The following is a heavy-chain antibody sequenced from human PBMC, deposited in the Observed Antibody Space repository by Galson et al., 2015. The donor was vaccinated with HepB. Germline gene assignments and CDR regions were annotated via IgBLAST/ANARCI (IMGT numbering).Heavy chain of an antibody. CDR2: ISYDGSNK. D-gene: IGHD6-13*01. V-gene: IGHV3-30-3*01. Sequence: SLRLSCAASEFTFSSHAMHWVRQAPGKGLEWVAVISYDGSNKYYADSVKGRFTISRDNSKNTLYLQMNSLRAEDTAVYYCARSSSWDYFDYWGQGTLVTVSS. CDR3: ARSSSWDYFDY. J-gene: IGHJ4*02. CDR1: EFTFSSHA.